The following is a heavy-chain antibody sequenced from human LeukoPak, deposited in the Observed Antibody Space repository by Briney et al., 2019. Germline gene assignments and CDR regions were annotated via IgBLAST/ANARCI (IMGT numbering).Heavy chain of an antibody. Sequence: PSETLSLTCAVYGGSFSGYYWSWIRQPPGKGLEWIGEINHSGSTNYNPSLKSLVTISVDTSKNQFSLKLSSVTAADTAVYYCARSEYHHLYDYWGQGTLVTVSS. CDR1: GGSFSGYY. V-gene: IGHV4-34*01. J-gene: IGHJ4*02. CDR3: ARSEYHHLYDY. CDR2: INHSGST. D-gene: IGHD2-2*01.